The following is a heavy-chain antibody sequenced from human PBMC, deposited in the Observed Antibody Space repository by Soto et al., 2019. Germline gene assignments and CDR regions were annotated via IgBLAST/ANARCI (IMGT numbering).Heavy chain of an antibody. CDR1: GFTFSSYA. CDR3: VKDMMAYNPVWDPFDI. J-gene: IGHJ3*02. D-gene: IGHD1-20*01. Sequence: GGSLRLSCAASGFTFSSYAMHWVRQAPGKGLEWVAVISYDGSNKYYADSVKGRFTISRDDSKNTLLLQMNSLRAEDTAVYYCVKDMMAYNPVWDPFDIWGQGTMVIVSS. CDR2: ISYDGSNK. V-gene: IGHV3-30-3*01.